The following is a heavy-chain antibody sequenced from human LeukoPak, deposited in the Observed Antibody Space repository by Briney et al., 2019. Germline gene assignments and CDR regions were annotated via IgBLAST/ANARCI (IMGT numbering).Heavy chain of an antibody. CDR2: ITASSSYI. D-gene: IGHD7-27*01. Sequence: GGSLRLSCAASGFTFSSYRVNWVRQAPGKGLEWVSSITASSSYIYYADSVKGRFTISRDNAKNSLYLQMNSLRAEDTAVYYCARDGDEGYMDVWGKGTTVTVSS. CDR1: GFTFSSYR. V-gene: IGHV3-21*01. CDR3: ARDGDEGYMDV. J-gene: IGHJ6*03.